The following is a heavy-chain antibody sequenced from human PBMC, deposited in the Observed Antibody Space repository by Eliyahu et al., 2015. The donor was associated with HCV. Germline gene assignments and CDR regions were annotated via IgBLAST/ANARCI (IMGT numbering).Heavy chain of an antibody. V-gene: IGHV2-70*01. Sequence: QVTLRESGPALVKPTQTLTLTCTFSGFSLSTSGMCVSWIRQPPGKALEWLALIDWDDDKYYSTSLKTRLTISKDTSKNQVVLTMTNMDPVDTATYYCARSEGGYYYYYGMDVWGKGTTVTVSS. CDR1: GFSLSTSGMC. D-gene: IGHD3-16*01. J-gene: IGHJ6*04. CDR3: ARSEGGYYYYYGMDV. CDR2: IDWDDDK.